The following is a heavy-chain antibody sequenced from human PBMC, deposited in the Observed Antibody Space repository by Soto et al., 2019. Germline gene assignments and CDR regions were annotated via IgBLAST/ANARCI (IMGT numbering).Heavy chain of an antibody. CDR1: GGSISSSSYY. D-gene: IGHD4-17*01. V-gene: IGHV4-39*01. CDR3: ARHSRELRGISGDYEHFDY. CDR2: IYYSGST. J-gene: IGHJ4*02. Sequence: QLQLQESGPGLVKPSETLSLTCTVSGGSISSSSYYWGWIRQPPGKGLEWIGSIYYSGSTYYNPSLKIRVTLSVDTSKNQFSLKLSSVTAADTAVYYCARHSRELRGISGDYEHFDYWGQGTLVTVSS.